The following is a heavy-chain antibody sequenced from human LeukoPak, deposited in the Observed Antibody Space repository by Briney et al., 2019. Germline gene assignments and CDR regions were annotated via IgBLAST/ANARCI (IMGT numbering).Heavy chain of an antibody. CDR2: ISDSYVT. D-gene: IGHD1-26*01. J-gene: IGHJ3*01. V-gene: IGHV3-48*03. CDR3: AREGELGRFNALDV. Sequence: GGSLRLSCLTSGFTFRTHEMNWVRQAPGKGLEWIAYISDSYVTHYAESVKGRFTVSRDNAKSSVYLQMNSLRAEDRAMYLCAREGELGRFNALDVWGQGTMITVSS. CDR1: GFTFRTHE.